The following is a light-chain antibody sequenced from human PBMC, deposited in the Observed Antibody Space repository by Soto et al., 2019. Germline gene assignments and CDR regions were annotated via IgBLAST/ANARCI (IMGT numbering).Light chain of an antibody. J-gene: IGKJ3*01. CDR2: GAS. V-gene: IGKV3-20*01. CDR1: QSGSSSY. CDR3: QQYGSSLLT. Sequence: EIVLTQSPGTLSLSPGERATLSCRASQSGSSSYLAWYQQKPGQAPRLLIYGASSRATGIPDRFSGSGSGTDFTLTISRLEPEDFAVYYCQQYGSSLLTFGPGTKVDIK.